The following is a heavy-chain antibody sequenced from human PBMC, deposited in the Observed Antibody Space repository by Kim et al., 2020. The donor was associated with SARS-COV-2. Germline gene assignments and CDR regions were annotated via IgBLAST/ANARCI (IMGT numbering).Heavy chain of an antibody. CDR3: ASYIVGGGEVLYYFDY. J-gene: IGHJ4*02. CDR1: GGTFSSYA. Sequence: SVKVSCKASGGTFSSYAISWVRQAPGQGLEWMGGIIPIFGTANYAQKFQGRVTITADESTSTAYMELSSLRSEDTAVYYCASYIVGGGEVLYYFDYWGQGTLVTVSS. D-gene: IGHD1-26*01. V-gene: IGHV1-69*13. CDR2: IIPIFGTA.